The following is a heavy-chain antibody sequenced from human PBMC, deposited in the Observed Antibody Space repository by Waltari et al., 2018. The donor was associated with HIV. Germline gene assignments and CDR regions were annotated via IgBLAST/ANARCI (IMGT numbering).Heavy chain of an antibody. CDR1: GFTFSRSW. CDR3: ARRGGRSSPLGY. D-gene: IGHD6-13*01. CDR2: IKQDGSEI. Sequence: EVQLVASGGGLVQPGGSLRLSCAASGFTFSRSWMSWVRQAPGKGLEWVANIKQDGSEIYYVDSVKGRFTISRDNAKNSLYLQMNSLRAEDTAVYFCARRGGRSSPLGYWGQGTLVTVSS. V-gene: IGHV3-7*01. J-gene: IGHJ4*02.